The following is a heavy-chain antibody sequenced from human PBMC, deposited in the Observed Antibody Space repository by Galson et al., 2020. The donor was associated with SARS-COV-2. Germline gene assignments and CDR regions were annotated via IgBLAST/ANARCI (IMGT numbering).Heavy chain of an antibody. V-gene: IGHV3-30*03. CDR3: ARSASGSYYTFLDY. CDR2: ISYDGSNK. CDR1: GFTFSSHG. Sequence: LRLSCAASGFTFSSHGTHWVRQAPGKGLEWVAVISYDGSNKYYADSVKGRFTISRDNSKNTLYLQMNSLRAEDTAVYYCARSASGSYYTFLDYWGQGTLVTVSS. D-gene: IGHD1-26*01. J-gene: IGHJ4*02.